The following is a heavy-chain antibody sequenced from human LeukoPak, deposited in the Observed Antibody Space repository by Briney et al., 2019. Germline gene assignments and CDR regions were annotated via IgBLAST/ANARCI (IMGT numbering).Heavy chain of an antibody. V-gene: IGHV3-7*01. CDR2: IKQDGSEK. J-gene: IGHJ4*02. D-gene: IGHD3-10*01. CDR3: ARGGRTYHAF. CDR1: GFTFSDFW. Sequence: PGGSLRLSCAASGFTFSDFWMTWVRQAPGEGLEGVANIKQDGSEKNYVGSVKGRFTISRDNAENSLYLQMNSLRVEDTAVYYCARGGRTYHAFWGQGTLVTVPS.